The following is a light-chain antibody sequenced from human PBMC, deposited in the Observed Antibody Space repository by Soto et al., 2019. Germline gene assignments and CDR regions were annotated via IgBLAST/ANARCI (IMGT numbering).Light chain of an antibody. CDR1: QSIRNH. CDR2: DAA. CDR3: HQRNNWPFT. Sequence: EIVLTQSPATLSFSPGQRATLSCRASQSIRNHLAWSQQKLGQAPRLLIYDAAKRATGIPARFSGSGSGTEFTLTINILEPEDFAVYYCHQRNNWPFTFGPGTKVEFK. V-gene: IGKV3-11*01. J-gene: IGKJ3*01.